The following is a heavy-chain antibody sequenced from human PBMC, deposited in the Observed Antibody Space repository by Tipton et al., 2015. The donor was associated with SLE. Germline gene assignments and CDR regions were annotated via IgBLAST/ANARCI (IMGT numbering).Heavy chain of an antibody. J-gene: IGHJ6*02. D-gene: IGHD3/OR15-3a*01. CDR1: GGSISSYY. Sequence: TLSLTCTVSGGSISSYYWSWIRQPPGKGLEWIGYIYTSGSTNYNPPLKSRVTISVDTSKNQISLKLSSVTAADTAVYYCADFWEPLGAWGQGTTVTVSS. V-gene: IGHV4-4*09. CDR3: ADFWEPLGA. CDR2: IYTSGST.